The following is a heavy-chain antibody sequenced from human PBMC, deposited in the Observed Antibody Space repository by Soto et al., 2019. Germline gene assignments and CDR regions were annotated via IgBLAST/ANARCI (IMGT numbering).Heavy chain of an antibody. D-gene: IGHD7-27*01. V-gene: IGHV1-58*01. Sequence: ASVKVSCKASGFTFTSSAVQWVRQARGQRLEWIGWIVVGSGNTNYAQKFQERVTITRDMSTSTAYMELSSLRSEDTAVYYCAAGLSQLGLRYYYYGMDVWGQGTTVTVSS. J-gene: IGHJ6*02. CDR2: IVVGSGNT. CDR3: AAGLSQLGLRYYYYGMDV. CDR1: GFTFTSSA.